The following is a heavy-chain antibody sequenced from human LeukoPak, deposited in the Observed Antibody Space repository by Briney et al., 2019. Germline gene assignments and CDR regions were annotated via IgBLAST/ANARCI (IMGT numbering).Heavy chain of an antibody. CDR1: GFTFSSYA. D-gene: IGHD3-22*01. CDR3: ARYYYYDSTGHSDY. CDR2: ISGSGGST. Sequence: PGGSLRLSCAASGFTFSSYAMSWVRQAPGKGLEWVSAISGSGGSTYYADSVKGRFTISRDNSKNTLYLQMNSLRAEDTAVYHCARYYYYDSTGHSDYWGQGTLVTVSS. V-gene: IGHV3-23*01. J-gene: IGHJ4*02.